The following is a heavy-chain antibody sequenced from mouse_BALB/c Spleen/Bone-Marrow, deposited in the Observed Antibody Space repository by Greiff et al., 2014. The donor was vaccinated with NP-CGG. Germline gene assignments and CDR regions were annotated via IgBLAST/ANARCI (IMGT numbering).Heavy chain of an antibody. V-gene: IGHV1S22*01. CDR3: TRGDYPYFPMDY. CDR1: GYTFTSYW. J-gene: IGHJ4*01. CDR2: IYPGSGST. Sequence: LQQSGSELVRPGASVKLSCKASGYTFTSYWMHWVKQRPGQGLEWIGNIYPGSGSTNYDEKFKNKATLTVDTPSSAAYMQLRSLTSEDSAVYYCTRGDYPYFPMDYWGQGTSVTVSS. D-gene: IGHD2-4*01.